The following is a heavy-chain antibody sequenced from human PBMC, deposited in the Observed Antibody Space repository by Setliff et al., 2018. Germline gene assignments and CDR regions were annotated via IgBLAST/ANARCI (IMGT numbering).Heavy chain of an antibody. J-gene: IGHJ4*02. CDR2: IKQDGSEK. D-gene: IGHD3-16*01. CDR3: ARDGGEY. V-gene: IGHV3-7*01. Sequence: GGSLRLSCAASGFTFSNYEMTWVRQAPGKGLEWVANIKQDGSEKYYVDSVKGRFTISRDNAKNSLYLQMNSLRAEDTAVYYCARDGGEYWGQGTLVTVSS. CDR1: GFTFSNYE.